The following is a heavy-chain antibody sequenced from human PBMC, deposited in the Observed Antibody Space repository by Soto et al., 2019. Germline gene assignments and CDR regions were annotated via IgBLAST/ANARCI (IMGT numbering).Heavy chain of an antibody. J-gene: IGHJ2*01. V-gene: IGHV4-30-4*01. CDR2: AYYSGST. CDR1: GASINNNDYY. CDR3: ARMLYFYDKLYFDL. D-gene: IGHD3-22*01. Sequence: SETLSLTCTVSGASINNNDYYWSWIRQTPGKGLEWIGYAYYSGSTDYIPSLKSRLSLSIDKSQNQFTLKLNSVTAADTATYYCARMLYFYDKLYFDLWGRGTLVTV.